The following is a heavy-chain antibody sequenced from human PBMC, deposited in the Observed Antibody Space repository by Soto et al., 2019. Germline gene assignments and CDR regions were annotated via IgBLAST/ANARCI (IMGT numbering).Heavy chain of an antibody. CDR2: ISAYNGNT. CDR1: GYTFTSYG. V-gene: IGHV1-18*01. CDR3: ARVIVVVXAAEDRMIYYYYYGMDV. Sequence: ASVKVSCKASGYTFTSYGISWVRQAPGQGLEWMGWISAYNGNTNYAQKLQGRVTMTTDTSTSTAYMELRSLRSDDTAVYYCARVIVVVXAAEDRMIYYYYYGMDVWGQGTTVTVSS. J-gene: IGHJ6*02. D-gene: IGHD2-2*01.